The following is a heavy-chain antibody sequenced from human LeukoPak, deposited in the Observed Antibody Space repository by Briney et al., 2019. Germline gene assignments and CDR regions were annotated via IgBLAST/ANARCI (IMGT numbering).Heavy chain of an antibody. CDR1: GFTFRSYA. J-gene: IGHJ4*02. CDR3: ARGAVVTALDY. Sequence: GGSLRLSCAASGFTFRSYAMSWVRQAPGKGLEWVSAISSSGGSTYHADSVKGRFTISRDNAKNSLYLQMNSLRAEDTAVYYCARGAVVTALDYWGQGTLVTVSS. D-gene: IGHD2-21*02. CDR2: ISSSGGST. V-gene: IGHV3-21*01.